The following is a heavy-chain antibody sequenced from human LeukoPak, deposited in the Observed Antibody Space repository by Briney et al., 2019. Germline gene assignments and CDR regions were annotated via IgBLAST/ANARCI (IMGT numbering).Heavy chain of an antibody. V-gene: IGHV4-34*01. D-gene: IGHD2-2*01. CDR1: GGSFSGYY. J-gene: IGHJ6*02. CDR2: INHSGST. CDR3: ARGQVAPPRGPYYYYYGMDV. Sequence: PSETLSLTCAVYGGSFSGYYWSWIRQPPGKGLEWIGEINHSGSTNYNPSLKSRVTISVDTSKNQFSLKLSSVTAADTAVYYCARGQVAPPRGPYYYYYGMDVWGQGTTVTVSS.